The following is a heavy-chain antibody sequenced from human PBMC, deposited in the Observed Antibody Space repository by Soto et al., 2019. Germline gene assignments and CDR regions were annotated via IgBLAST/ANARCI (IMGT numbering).Heavy chain of an antibody. CDR2: ISAYNGNT. CDR1: GYTFTSYG. Sequence: ASVKVSCKASGYTFTSYGISWVRQAPGQGLEWMGWISAYNGNTNYAQKLQGRVTMTTDTSTSTAYMELRSLRSDDTAVYYCARSKYYYDSSGAFDIWGQGTRVTVSS. V-gene: IGHV1-18*01. J-gene: IGHJ3*02. D-gene: IGHD3-22*01. CDR3: ARSKYYYDSSGAFDI.